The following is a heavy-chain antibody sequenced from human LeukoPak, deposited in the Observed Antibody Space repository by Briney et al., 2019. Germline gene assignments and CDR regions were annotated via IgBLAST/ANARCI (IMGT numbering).Heavy chain of an antibody. CDR1: GGSISTYY. D-gene: IGHD3-3*02. Sequence: PSETLSLTCTVSGGSISTYYWSWIRQPPGKVLEWIGYIYDSGSTKYNPSFESRVSISVDTSKNQFSLRLSSVTAADTGVYYCARHLHFSGDYGFDHWGQGTLVTVSS. CDR3: ARHLHFSGDYGFDH. J-gene: IGHJ4*02. CDR2: IYDSGST. V-gene: IGHV4-59*01.